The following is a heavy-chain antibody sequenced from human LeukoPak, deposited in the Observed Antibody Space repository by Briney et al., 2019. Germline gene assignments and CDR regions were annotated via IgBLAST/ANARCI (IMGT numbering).Heavy chain of an antibody. D-gene: IGHD6-13*01. CDR1: GGTFSSYA. CDR3: ARDLEAAALNAFDI. V-gene: IGHV1-69*05. CDR2: IIPIFGTA. J-gene: IGHJ3*02. Sequence: SVKVSCKASGGTFSSYAISWVRQAPGQGLEWMGGIIPIFGTANYAQKFQGRVTITTDESTSTAYMELSSLRSEDTAVYYCARDLEAAALNAFDIWGQGTMVTVSS.